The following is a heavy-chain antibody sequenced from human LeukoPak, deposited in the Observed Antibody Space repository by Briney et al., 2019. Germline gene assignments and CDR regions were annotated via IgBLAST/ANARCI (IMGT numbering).Heavy chain of an antibody. CDR1: GFAFSHFG. CDR3: ASVELDY. V-gene: IGHV3-30*19. D-gene: IGHD1-7*01. Sequence: GGSLRLSCAASGFAFSHFGMHWVRQAPGKGLEWVAVISYDGSNKYYADSVKGRFTISRDNSKNTLYLQMNSLRAEDTAVYYCASVELDYWGQGTLVTVSS. J-gene: IGHJ4*02. CDR2: ISYDGSNK.